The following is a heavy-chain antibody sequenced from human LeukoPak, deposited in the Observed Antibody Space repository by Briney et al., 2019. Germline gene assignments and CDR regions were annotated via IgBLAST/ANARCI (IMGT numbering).Heavy chain of an antibody. V-gene: IGHV1-8*01. J-gene: IGHJ4*02. CDR3: ARVRGVRGVITHHPFDY. D-gene: IGHD3-10*01. CDR2: MNPNSGNT. Sequence: ASVKVSCKASGYTFTSYDINWVRQATGQALEWMGWMNPNSGNTGYAQKFQGRVTMTRNTSISTAYMELSSLRSEDTAVYYCARVRGVRGVITHHPFDYWGQGTLVTVSS. CDR1: GYTFTSYD.